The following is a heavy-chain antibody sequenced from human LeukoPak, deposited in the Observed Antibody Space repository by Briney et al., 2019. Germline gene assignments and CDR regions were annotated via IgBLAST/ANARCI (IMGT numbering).Heavy chain of an antibody. Sequence: AGTLRLTCAASGFTFSNGWMSWVRQAQGQGMERVGRIKSKNDGGTTDYAARVKSRFTISRDDSKTTLYLQMSSRNAVDTAVYYFSPGGSGLLFDFWGQGPLVSVSS. V-gene: IGHV3-15*01. J-gene: IGHJ4*02. CDR3: SPGGSGLLFDF. CDR2: IKSKNDGGTT. D-gene: IGHD6-19*01. CDR1: GFTFSNGW.